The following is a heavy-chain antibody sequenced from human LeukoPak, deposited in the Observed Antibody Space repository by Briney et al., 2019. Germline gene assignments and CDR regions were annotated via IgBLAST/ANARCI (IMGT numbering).Heavy chain of an antibody. CDR3: ARHEDTAMRPADY. CDR2: IYYSGST. CDR1: GGSISSSSYY. D-gene: IGHD5-18*01. V-gene: IGHV4-39*01. J-gene: IGHJ4*02. Sequence: SETLSLTCTVSGGSISSSSYYWGWIRQPPGKGLEWSGSIYYSGSTYYNPSLKSRVTISVDTSKNQFSLKLSSVTAADTAVYYCARHEDTAMRPADYWGQGTLVTVSS.